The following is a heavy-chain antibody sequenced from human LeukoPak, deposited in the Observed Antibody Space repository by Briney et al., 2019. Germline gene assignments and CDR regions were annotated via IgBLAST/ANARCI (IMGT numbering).Heavy chain of an antibody. CDR2: ISYDGSNK. CDR3: ALGGSGWYLNY. J-gene: IGHJ4*02. V-gene: IGHV3-30*03. CDR1: GFTFSSYG. Sequence: GRSLRLSCAASGFTFSSYGMHWVRQAPGKGLEWVAVISYDGSNKYYADPVKGRFTISRDNSKNTLYLQMNSLRAQDTAVYYWALGGSGWYLNYWGQGTLVTVSS. D-gene: IGHD6-19*01.